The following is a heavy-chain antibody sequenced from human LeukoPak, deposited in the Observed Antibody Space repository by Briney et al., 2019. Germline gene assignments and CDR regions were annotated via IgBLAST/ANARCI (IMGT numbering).Heavy chain of an antibody. V-gene: IGHV3-53*01. CDR2: LYSGSST. Sequence: GGSLRLSCAASGFTVSTNYMNWVRQAPGKGLEWVSILYSGSSTYYADSVEGRFIASRDSSKNTLSLQMNDLRAEDTAVYYCARVGDHFHWYLDLWGRGTIDTVSS. CDR3: ARVGDHFHWYLDL. D-gene: IGHD3-3*02. J-gene: IGHJ2*01. CDR1: GFTVSTNY.